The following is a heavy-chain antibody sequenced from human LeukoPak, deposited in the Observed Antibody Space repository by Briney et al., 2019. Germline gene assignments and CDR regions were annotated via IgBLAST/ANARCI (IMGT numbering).Heavy chain of an antibody. CDR3: AREDYGGNSLGY. D-gene: IGHD4-23*01. V-gene: IGHV1-46*01. CDR2: INPSGGST. J-gene: IGHJ4*02. Sequence: ASVKVSCKASGYTFTSYGISWVRQAPGQGLEWMGIINPSGGSTSYAQKFQGRVTMTRDTSTSTVYMELSSLRSEDTAVYYCAREDYGGNSLGYWGQGTLVTVSS. CDR1: GYTFTSYG.